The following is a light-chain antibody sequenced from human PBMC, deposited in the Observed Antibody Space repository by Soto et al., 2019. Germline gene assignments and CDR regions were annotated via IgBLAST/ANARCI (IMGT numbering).Light chain of an antibody. Sequence: QSVLTHPPSASGTPGQRVTISCSGSRSNIGSNTVNWYQQLPGTAPKLLIYSNNQRPSGVPDRFSGSKSGTSASLAISGLQSEDEADYYCAAWDDSLNGVFGAGTKLTVL. CDR2: SNN. V-gene: IGLV1-44*01. J-gene: IGLJ1*01. CDR1: RSNIGSNT. CDR3: AAWDDSLNGV.